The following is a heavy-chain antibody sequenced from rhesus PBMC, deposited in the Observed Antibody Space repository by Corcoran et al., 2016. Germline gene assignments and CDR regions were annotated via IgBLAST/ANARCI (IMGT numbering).Heavy chain of an antibody. CDR1: GGSIRGYYY. D-gene: IGHD2-15*01. V-gene: IGHV4-73*01. CDR3: ARDIVVVLTAPRFRFDV. J-gene: IGHJ5-1*01. Sequence: QVKLQQWGEGLVKPSETLSLTCAVYGGSIRGYYYWSWIRQAPGKGLEWIGNIDGNSASTNYNPSLKNRVTISKDTSKNQFSLKLSSVTAADTAVYYCARDIVVVLTAPRFRFDVWGPGVLVTVSS. CDR2: IDGNSAST.